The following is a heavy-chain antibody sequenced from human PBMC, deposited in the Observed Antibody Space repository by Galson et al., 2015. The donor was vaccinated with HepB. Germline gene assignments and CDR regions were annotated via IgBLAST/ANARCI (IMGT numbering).Heavy chain of an antibody. CDR3: AKDWAATTNKYYGLDV. D-gene: IGHD4-17*01. V-gene: IGHV3-23*01. Sequence: YGMSWVRQAPGKGLEWVSAISGRGITTYYAESVKGRFTISRDNSRDTLFLQMNSLRADDTGVYYCAKDWAATTNKYYGLDVWGQGTTVSVSS. CDR2: ISGRGITT. CDR1: YG. J-gene: IGHJ6*02.